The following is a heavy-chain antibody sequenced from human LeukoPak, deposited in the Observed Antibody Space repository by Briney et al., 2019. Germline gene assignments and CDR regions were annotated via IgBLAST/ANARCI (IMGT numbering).Heavy chain of an antibody. D-gene: IGHD6-19*01. CDR2: IGTAGGT. J-gene: IGHJ6*02. CDR1: GFTFSSYD. Sequence: GGSLRLSCAASGFTFSSYDMYWVRQATGKGLEWVSAIGTAGGTYYPGSVKGRFTISRENAKNSLYLQMNSLRAEDTAVYYCARDGAVARWGKAGALGYYGMDVWGQGTTVTVSS. V-gene: IGHV3-13*01. CDR3: ARDGAVARWGKAGALGYYGMDV.